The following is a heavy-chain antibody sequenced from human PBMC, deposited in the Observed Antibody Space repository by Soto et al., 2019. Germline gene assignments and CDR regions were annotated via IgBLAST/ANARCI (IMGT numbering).Heavy chain of an antibody. D-gene: IGHD4-17*01. Sequence: QVQLVESGGGLVKPGGSLRLSCAASGFTFSDYYMSWIRQAPGKGLEWVSYISSSGSTIYYADSVKGRFTISRDNAKXXXYXQXNXXXXXDTAVYYCARFDYGGNPGDYWGQGTLVTVSS. CDR1: GFTFSDYY. V-gene: IGHV3-11*01. CDR2: ISSSGSTI. CDR3: ARFDYGGNPGDY. J-gene: IGHJ4*02.